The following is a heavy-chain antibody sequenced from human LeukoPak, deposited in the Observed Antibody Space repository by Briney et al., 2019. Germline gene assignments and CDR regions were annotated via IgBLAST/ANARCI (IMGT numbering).Heavy chain of an antibody. D-gene: IGHD1-26*01. V-gene: IGHV3-53*01. CDR1: GFTVSSNY. CDR3: ARDIVGATTDY. CDR2: IYSGGST. Sequence: GGSLRLSCAASGFTVSSNYMSWVRQAPGKGLEWVSVIYSGGSTYCADSVKGRFTISRDNSKNTLYLQMNSLRAEDTAVYYCARDIVGATTDYWGQGTLVTVSS. J-gene: IGHJ4*02.